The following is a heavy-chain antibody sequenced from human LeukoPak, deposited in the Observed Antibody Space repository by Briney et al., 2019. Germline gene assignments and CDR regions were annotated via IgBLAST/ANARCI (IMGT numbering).Heavy chain of an antibody. CDR3: ARKREGATTGIDY. CDR2: IYSSGST. D-gene: IGHD1-26*01. CDR1: GVSISSTNSY. J-gene: IGHJ4*02. V-gene: IGHV4-39*07. Sequence: SETLSLTCTVSGVSISSTNSYWGWIRQSPRTGVEWIGNIYSSGSTYYNPSLKSRVTISIDTSENQFSLKLTSVTAADTAVYYCARKREGATTGIDYWGQGTLVTVSS.